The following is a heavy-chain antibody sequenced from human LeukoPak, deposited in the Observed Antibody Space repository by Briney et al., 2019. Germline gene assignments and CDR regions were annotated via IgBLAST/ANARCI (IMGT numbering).Heavy chain of an antibody. D-gene: IGHD5-18*01. CDR3: ARTGRGHIYGYFDY. J-gene: IGHJ4*02. V-gene: IGHV1-46*01. CDR1: GYTFTSYY. CDR2: INPHTGST. Sequence: ASVKVSCKASGYTFTSYYIHWVRQASGQGPEWMGVINPHTGSTTYAQKFQGRVTMTRDTSTSTVYMDLSSLKSEDTAVYYCARTGRGHIYGYFDYWGQGTLVTVSS.